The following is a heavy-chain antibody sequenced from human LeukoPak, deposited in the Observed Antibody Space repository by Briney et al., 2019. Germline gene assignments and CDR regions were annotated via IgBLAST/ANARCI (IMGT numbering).Heavy chain of an antibody. CDR3: AKVRSIGWPYYFDS. Sequence: SQTLSLTCTISGDSISRSSSYWAWIRQPPGKGLEWIGSIYYSGNTYYNPSLQSRVAISVDTSKDQFSLTVRSVTAADTAVFYCAKVRSIGWPYYFDSWGQGMLVTVSS. V-gene: IGHV4-39*07. J-gene: IGHJ4*02. D-gene: IGHD6-19*01. CDR1: GDSISRSSSY. CDR2: IYYSGNT.